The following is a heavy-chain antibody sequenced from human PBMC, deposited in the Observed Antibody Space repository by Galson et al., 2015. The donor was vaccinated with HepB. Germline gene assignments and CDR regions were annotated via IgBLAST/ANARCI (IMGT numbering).Heavy chain of an antibody. D-gene: IGHD2-2*02. CDR3: ARESVMGDIVVVPAPIGPYHYYGMDV. CDR2: NIPFFDTA. J-gene: IGHJ6*02. Sequence: SVKVSCKAPGGTFSTYAISRVRQAHGQGLEWMGGNIPFFDTANYAQKFQGRVTITEDKSTSTAYMELRSLRSEDTAVYYCARESVMGDIVVVPAPIGPYHYYGMDVWDQGTTVTVSS. V-gene: IGHV1-69*06. CDR1: GGTFSTYA.